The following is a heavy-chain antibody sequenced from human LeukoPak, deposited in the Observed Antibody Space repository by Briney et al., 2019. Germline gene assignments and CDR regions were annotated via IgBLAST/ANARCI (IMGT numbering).Heavy chain of an antibody. Sequence: GGSLRLSCAASGFTFGNYSMNWVRQAPGKGLEWVSYISRSSTTIYYADSVKGRFTISRDNAKNSLYLQMNSLRAEDTAVYYCATSGYSSSWYFGWGQGTLVTVSS. D-gene: IGHD6-13*01. CDR1: GFTFGNYS. J-gene: IGHJ4*02. V-gene: IGHV3-48*01. CDR2: ISRSSTTI. CDR3: ATSGYSSSWYFG.